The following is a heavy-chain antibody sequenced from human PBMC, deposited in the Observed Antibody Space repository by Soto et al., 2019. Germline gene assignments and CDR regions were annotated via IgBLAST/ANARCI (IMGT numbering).Heavy chain of an antibody. Sequence: SETLSLTCNVSGGSVSGYHWSWIRQPPGKGLEWIGYINNNGNTDYNPSLESRVTISVDTSKNQVSLNLTSVTAADTAVYYCARGVTRGSFPPFDLWGQGTLVTVSS. J-gene: IGHJ4*02. D-gene: IGHD1-26*01. V-gene: IGHV4-59*02. CDR1: GGSVSGYH. CDR3: ARGVTRGSFPPFDL. CDR2: INNNGNT.